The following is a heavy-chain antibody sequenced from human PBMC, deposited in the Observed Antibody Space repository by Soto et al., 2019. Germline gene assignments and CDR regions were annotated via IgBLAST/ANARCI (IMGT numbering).Heavy chain of an antibody. CDR1: GFSFSTSAVG. V-gene: IGHV2-5*02. D-gene: IGHD6-13*01. J-gene: IGHJ4*02. Sequence: QITLTESGPTLVKPTQTLTLTCTFSGFSFSTSAVGVGWIRQPPGKALEWLALIYWDDDKRYSPFLKSRLTITTDTSTNQVVLTMTNMDPVDTGTYYCAHLSWAASGTRSYFDYWGQGTLVTVSS. CDR3: AHLSWAASGTRSYFDY. CDR2: IYWDDDK.